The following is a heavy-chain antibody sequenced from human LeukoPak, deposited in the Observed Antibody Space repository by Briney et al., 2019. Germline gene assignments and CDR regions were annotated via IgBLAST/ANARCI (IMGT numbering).Heavy chain of an antibody. J-gene: IGHJ4*02. CDR2: IYTSGST. CDR1: GGSISSYY. V-gene: IGHV4-4*07. D-gene: IGHD6-13*01. CDR3: ARISSSWYAYESHFDY. Sequence: PSETLSLTCTVSGGSISSYYWSWIRQPAGKGLEWIGRIYTSGSTNYNPSLKSRVTMSVDTSKNQFSLKLSSVTAADTAVYYCARISSSWYAYESHFDYWGQGTLVTVSS.